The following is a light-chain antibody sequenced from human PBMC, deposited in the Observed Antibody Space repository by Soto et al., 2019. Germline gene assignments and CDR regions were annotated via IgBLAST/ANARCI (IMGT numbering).Light chain of an antibody. V-gene: IGLV2-14*01. J-gene: IGLJ1*01. CDR2: GVT. Sequence: QAVVTQPASVSGSPGQSITISCTGTSSDVAYYNYVSWYQQHPDRAPKLLIYGVTNRPSGVSNRFSGSKSGNTASLTISGLQAEDEADYYCNSFTTSTTYVFGTGTKVTVL. CDR3: NSFTTSTTYV. CDR1: SSDVAYYNY.